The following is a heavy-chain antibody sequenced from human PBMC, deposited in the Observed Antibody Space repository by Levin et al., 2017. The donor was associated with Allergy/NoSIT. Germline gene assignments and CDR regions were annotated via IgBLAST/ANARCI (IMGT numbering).Heavy chain of an antibody. V-gene: IGHV4-59*01. CDR1: GGSISSYY. D-gene: IGHD2-15*01. CDR2: IYYSGST. J-gene: IGHJ5*02. Sequence: PSETLSLTCTVSGGSISSYYWSWIRQPPGKGLEWIGYIYYSGSTNYNPSLKSRVTISVDTSKNQFSLKLSSVTAADTAVYYCARDIGYCSGGSCYSFNWFDPWGQGTLVTVSS. CDR3: ARDIGYCSGGSCYSFNWFDP.